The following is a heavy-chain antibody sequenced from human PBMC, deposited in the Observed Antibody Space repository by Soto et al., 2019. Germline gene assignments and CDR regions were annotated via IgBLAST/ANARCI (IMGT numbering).Heavy chain of an antibody. CDR2: VFYSGGT. J-gene: IGHJ5*02. CDR3: ARHYGSFDP. V-gene: IGHV4-39*01. Sequence: QLQLQESGPGLVKPSETLSLTCTVSGGSISNSGYYWGWVRQPPGKGLEWIASVFYSGGTYYRPSLNIRATISIDTSKNQFSLNLNSVTAAATDVYYCARHYGSFDPWGQGTLVTVSS. CDR1: GGSISNSGYY. D-gene: IGHD6-19*01.